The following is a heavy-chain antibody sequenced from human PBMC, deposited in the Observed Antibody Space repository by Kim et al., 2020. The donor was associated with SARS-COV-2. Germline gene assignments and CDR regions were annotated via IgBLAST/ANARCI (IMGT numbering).Heavy chain of an antibody. V-gene: IGHV3-7*01. CDR2: IKQDGSET. D-gene: IGHD6-6*01. CDR3: ARVRYSSSPGRSDY. J-gene: IGHJ4*02. CDR1: GFTFSGYW. Sequence: GGSLRLSCVASGFTFSGYWMNWVRQAPGKGLEWVANIKQDGSETYYVDSVKGRFTISRDNAKNSLYLHMNSLRAEDTAVYYCARVRYSSSPGRSDYWGQGPLVTVSS.